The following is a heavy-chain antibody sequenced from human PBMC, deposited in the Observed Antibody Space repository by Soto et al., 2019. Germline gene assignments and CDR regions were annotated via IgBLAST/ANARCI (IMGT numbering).Heavy chain of an antibody. CDR1: GGKVGGGGCY. Sequence: SETKCVTRSVAGGKVGGGGCYWSWKKQAPTKGLEFIGYLYFTGSTNYNPSLKSRVSISRDTSKNQFSLNLRSVTAADTAVYYCARMSMMTQLDYWGQGTLVTVSS. CDR2: LYFTGST. D-gene: IGHD3-16*01. V-gene: IGHV4-61*08. CDR3: ARMSMMTQLDY. J-gene: IGHJ4*02.